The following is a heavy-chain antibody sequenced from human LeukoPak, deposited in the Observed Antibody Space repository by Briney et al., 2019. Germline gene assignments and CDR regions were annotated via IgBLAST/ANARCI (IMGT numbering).Heavy chain of an antibody. CDR2: INIDGSST. V-gene: IGHV3-74*01. J-gene: IGHJ5*02. CDR1: GFTFSSYW. CDR3: ARDCSSTSCYRSGLDP. Sequence: GGSLRLSCAASGFTFSSYWMHWVRQAPGKGLVWVSRINIDGSSTNYADSVKGRFTISRDNAKNTLYLQMNSLRAEDTAVYYCARDCSSTSCYRSGLDPWGQGTLVTVSS. D-gene: IGHD2-2*01.